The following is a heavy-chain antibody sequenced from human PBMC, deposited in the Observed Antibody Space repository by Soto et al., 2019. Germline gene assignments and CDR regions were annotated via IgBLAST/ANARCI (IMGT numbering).Heavy chain of an antibody. CDR3: ARHKGYSGSWLDY. CDR1: GASIGTSNW. V-gene: IGHV4-4*02. Sequence: SETLSLTCAVSGASIGTSNWWSWVRQSPGKGLEWIGEIHDSGSTESNPSLKSRVTISLDKSKNQFSLNVSSVTAADTAVYYCARHKGYSGSWLDYWGQGTLVTVSS. D-gene: IGHD2-15*01. J-gene: IGHJ4*02. CDR2: IHDSGST.